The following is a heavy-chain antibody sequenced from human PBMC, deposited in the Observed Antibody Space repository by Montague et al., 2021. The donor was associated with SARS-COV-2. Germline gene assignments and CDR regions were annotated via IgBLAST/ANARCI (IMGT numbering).Heavy chain of an antibody. CDR3: VHSYADYLFDY. D-gene: IGHD4-17*01. Sequence: PALVKPTQTLTLTCSFSGFSLRTSGVGVGWIRRPPGKALEWLAVIYWDDDKRYSPSLKSRLTITKVTSKNQVVLTMTNMDPVDTATYYCVHSYADYLFDYWGQGTLVSVSS. V-gene: IGHV2-5*02. J-gene: IGHJ4*02. CDR2: IYWDDDK. CDR1: GFSLRTSGVG.